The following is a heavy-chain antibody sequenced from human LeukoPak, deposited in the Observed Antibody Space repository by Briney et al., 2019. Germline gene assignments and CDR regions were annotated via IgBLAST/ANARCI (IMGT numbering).Heavy chain of an antibody. V-gene: IGHV4-59*12. Sequence: SETLSLTCTVSGGSISSYYWSWIRQPPGKGLEWIGYIYYSGSTNYNPSLKSRVTISVDTSKNQFSLKLSSVTAADTAVYYCARDPRDYYGMDVWGQGTTVTVSS. CDR1: GGSISSYY. J-gene: IGHJ6*02. CDR3: ARDPRDYYGMDV. CDR2: IYYSGST.